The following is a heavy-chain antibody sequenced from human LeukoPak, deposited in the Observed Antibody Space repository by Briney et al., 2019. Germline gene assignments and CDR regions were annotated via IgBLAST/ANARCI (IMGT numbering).Heavy chain of an antibody. J-gene: IGHJ5*02. CDR1: GFTFSSYW. CDR3: ATGAGYCTNGVCYDWFDP. Sequence: GGSLRLSCAASGFTFSSYWMHWVRQAPGKGLVWVSRINSDGSGTSYVDSVKGRFTISRDNAKNTLYLQMNSLRAEDTAVYYCATGAGYCTNGVCYDWFDPWGQGTLVTVSS. D-gene: IGHD2-8*01. V-gene: IGHV3-74*01. CDR2: INSDGSGT.